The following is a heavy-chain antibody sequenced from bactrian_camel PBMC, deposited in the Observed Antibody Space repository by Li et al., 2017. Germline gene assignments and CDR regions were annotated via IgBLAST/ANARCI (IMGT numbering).Heavy chain of an antibody. J-gene: IGHJ4*01. CDR2: IDSDGIA. Sequence: QLVESGGGSVQTTGSLRLSCAASTLTDLCMAWFRQAPGNEREGVAAIDSDGIASYADSVKVRFTTSKDNANNTVNLMMNSLKPEDTAMYYCAANFGPYCSGSYLARRANFEGQGTQVTVSS. D-gene: IGHD2*01. V-gene: IGHV3S53*01. CDR1: TLTDLC.